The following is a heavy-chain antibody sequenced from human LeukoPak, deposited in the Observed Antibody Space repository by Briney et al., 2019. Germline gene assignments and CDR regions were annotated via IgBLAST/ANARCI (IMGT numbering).Heavy chain of an antibody. V-gene: IGHV5-51*01. CDR1: GYRFSTYW. D-gene: IGHD6-13*01. CDR3: ARHEGGIDGAAAALTPFDP. CDR2: IHSGDSNT. Sequence: KAGESLKISCVGSGYRFSTYWIAWARQMPGKGLEWMGIIHSGDSNTVYSPSFQGQVTISVDKSISTAYLQWSSLKASDTAMYYCARHEGGIDGAAAALTPFDPWGQGTLVTVSS. J-gene: IGHJ5*02.